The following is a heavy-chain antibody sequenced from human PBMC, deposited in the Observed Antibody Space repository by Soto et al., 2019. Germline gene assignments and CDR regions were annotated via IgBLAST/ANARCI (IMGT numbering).Heavy chain of an antibody. J-gene: IGHJ2*01. CDR3: AKDASSGITSFDL. CDR1: GFAFSSYA. Sequence: GGSLRLSCAASGFAFSSYAMTWVRQAPGKGLEWVAAVSGRGDMTYYADSVKGRFTISRDNSKDTLYLQMNSLRAEDTALYYCAKDASSGITSFDLWGRGTLVTVSS. CDR2: VSGRGDMT. D-gene: IGHD3-3*01. V-gene: IGHV3-23*01.